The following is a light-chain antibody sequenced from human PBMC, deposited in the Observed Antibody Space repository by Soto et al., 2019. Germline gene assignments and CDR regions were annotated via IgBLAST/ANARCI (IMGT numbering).Light chain of an antibody. CDR2: DAS. CDR3: QQRSNWPT. J-gene: IGKJ2*01. Sequence: EIVLTQSPATLSLSPGERATLSCRASQSVSSYLAWYQQKPGQAPRLLIYDASNRATGIPARFSGSGSGTDSTLTISSLDPEDFAVYYCQQRSNWPTFGQGTKLEIK. V-gene: IGKV3-11*01. CDR1: QSVSSY.